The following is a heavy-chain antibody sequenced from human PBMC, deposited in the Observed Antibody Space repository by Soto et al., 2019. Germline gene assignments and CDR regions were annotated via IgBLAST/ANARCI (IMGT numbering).Heavy chain of an antibody. V-gene: IGHV3-48*02. CDR2: ISSGSSTI. CDR1: GFTFSFHA. J-gene: IGHJ4*02. D-gene: IGHD1-26*01. Sequence: EVQLVESGGGLVLPGGSLRLSYAASGFTFSFHAMKWVRQAPGKGLEWISYISSGSSTIYYADSVKGRFTISRDDAKNSLFLQMNSLRDEDTAVYYCARDGDGSYHPFDYWGQGTLVTVSS. CDR3: ARDGDGSYHPFDY.